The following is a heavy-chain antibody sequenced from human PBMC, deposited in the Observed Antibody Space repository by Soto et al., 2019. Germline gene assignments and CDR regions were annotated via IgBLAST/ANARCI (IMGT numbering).Heavy chain of an antibody. CDR3: ARGSGAVTTSLYYYYMDV. D-gene: IGHD4-17*01. J-gene: IGHJ6*03. Sequence: SETLSLTCAVYGGSFSGYYLSWIRQPPGKGLEWIGEINHSGSTNYNPSLKSRVTISVDTSKNQFSLKLSSVTAADTAVYYCARGSGAVTTSLYYYYMDVWGKGTTVTVSS. V-gene: IGHV4-34*01. CDR1: GGSFSGYY. CDR2: INHSGST.